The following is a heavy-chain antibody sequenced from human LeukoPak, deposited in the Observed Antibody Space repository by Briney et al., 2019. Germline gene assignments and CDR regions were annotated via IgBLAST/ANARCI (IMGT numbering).Heavy chain of an antibody. CDR1: GFPFTSYS. Sequence: GGSLRLSCAASGFPFTSYSMDWVRQAPGKGLEWVSYISSSSSTINYADSVRGRFTISRDNAKNSLYLQMNSLRDEDTAVYYCARDLSFWGQGTLVTVSS. CDR2: ISSSSSTI. CDR3: ARDLSF. V-gene: IGHV3-48*02. J-gene: IGHJ4*02.